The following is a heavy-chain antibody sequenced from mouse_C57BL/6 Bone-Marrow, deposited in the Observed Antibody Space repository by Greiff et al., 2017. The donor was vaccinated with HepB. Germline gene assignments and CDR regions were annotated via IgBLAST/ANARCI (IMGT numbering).Heavy chain of an antibody. V-gene: IGHV1-82*01. CDR3: ARHWGPYYFDD. Sequence: VQLQQSGPELVKPGASVKISCKASGYAFSSSWMNWVKQRPGKGLEWIGRIYPGDGDTNYNGKFKGKATLTADKSSSTAYMQLSSLTSEDSAVYFCARHWGPYYFDDWGQGTTLTVSS. CDR1: GYAFSSSW. J-gene: IGHJ2*01. CDR2: IYPGDGDT. D-gene: IGHD4-1*01.